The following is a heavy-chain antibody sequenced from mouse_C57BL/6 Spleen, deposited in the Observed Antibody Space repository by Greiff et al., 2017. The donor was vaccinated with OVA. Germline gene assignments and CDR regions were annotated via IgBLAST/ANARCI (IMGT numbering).Heavy chain of an antibody. CDR2: ISSGSSTI. CDR1: GFTFSDYG. J-gene: IGHJ2*01. CDR3: ASPTFDY. Sequence: DVHLVESGGGLVKPGGSLKLSCAASGFTFSDYGMHWVRQAPEKGLEWVAYISSGSSTIYYADTVKGRFTISRDNAKNTLFLQMTSLRSEDTAMYYCASPTFDYWGQGTTLTVSS. V-gene: IGHV5-17*01.